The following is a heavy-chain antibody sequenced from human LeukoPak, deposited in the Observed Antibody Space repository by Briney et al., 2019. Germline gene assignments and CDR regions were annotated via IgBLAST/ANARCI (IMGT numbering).Heavy chain of an antibody. CDR2: VDPEDGET. CDR3: ATQSYAGGY. V-gene: IGHV1-69-2*01. CDR1: GYTFTDYY. D-gene: IGHD2-2*01. J-gene: IGHJ4*02. Sequence: ASVKISCKVSGYTFTDYYVHWVQQAPGKGLEWMGLVDPEDGETIYAEKFQGRVTITADTSTDAAYMELGSLRSEDTAVYYCATQSYAGGYWGQGTLVTVSS.